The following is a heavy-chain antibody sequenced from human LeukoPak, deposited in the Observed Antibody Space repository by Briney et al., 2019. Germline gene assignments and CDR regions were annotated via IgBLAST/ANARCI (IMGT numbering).Heavy chain of an antibody. V-gene: IGHV1-18*01. Sequence: ASVEVSCKASGYTFTSYGISWVRQAPGQGLEWMGWISAYNGNTNSAQKLQGRVTMTTDTSTSTAFMELRSLRSDDAAVYYCARSEYANFDYWGQGTLVTVSS. CDR1: GYTFTSYG. CDR2: ISAYNGNT. CDR3: ARSEYANFDY. J-gene: IGHJ4*02. D-gene: IGHD2-2*01.